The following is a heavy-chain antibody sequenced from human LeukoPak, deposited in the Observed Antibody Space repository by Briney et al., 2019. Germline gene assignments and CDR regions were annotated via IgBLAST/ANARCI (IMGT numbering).Heavy chain of an antibody. J-gene: IGHJ6*03. Sequence: ASVKVSCKASGYTFTSYGISWVRQAPGQGLGWMGGISVYNGNTNYAQKLQGRVTMTTDTSTSTAYMELRSLRSDDTAVYYCARTTEGYAGGPGYSYYYYMDVWGKGNTVTISS. V-gene: IGHV1-18*01. D-gene: IGHD5-12*01. CDR3: ARTTEGYAGGPGYSYYYYMDV. CDR1: GYTFTSYG. CDR2: ISVYNGNT.